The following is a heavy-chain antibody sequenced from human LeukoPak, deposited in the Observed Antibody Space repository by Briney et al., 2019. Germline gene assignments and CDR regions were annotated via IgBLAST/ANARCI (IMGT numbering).Heavy chain of an antibody. Sequence: PSETLSLTCAVYGGTFSGYSWSWIRQPPGKGLEWIGYIYHSGSTNYNPSLQSRVTISVDTSKNQFSLNLNSVTAADTAVYYCARGGAARLHFQNWGQGTLVTVSS. J-gene: IGHJ1*01. V-gene: IGHV4-59*01. D-gene: IGHD6-6*01. CDR3: ARGGAARLHFQN. CDR2: IYHSGST. CDR1: GGTFSGYS.